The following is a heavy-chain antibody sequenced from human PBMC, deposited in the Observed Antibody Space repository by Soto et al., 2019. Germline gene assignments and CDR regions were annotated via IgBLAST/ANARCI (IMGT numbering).Heavy chain of an antibody. CDR3: ARDNYGILTGLFDY. CDR1: GFTFSDYY. Sequence: GGSLRLSCAASGFTFSDYYMSWIRQAPGKGLEWVSYISSSGSTIYYADSVKGRFTVSRDNAKNSLYLQMNSLGAEDTAVYYCARDNYGILTGLFDYWGQGTLVTVSS. V-gene: IGHV3-11*01. D-gene: IGHD3-9*01. CDR2: ISSSGSTI. J-gene: IGHJ4*02.